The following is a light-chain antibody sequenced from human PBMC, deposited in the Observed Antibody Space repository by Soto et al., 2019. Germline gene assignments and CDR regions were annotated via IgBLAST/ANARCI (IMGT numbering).Light chain of an antibody. J-gene: IGKJ1*01. V-gene: IGKV3D-15*01. Sequence: EIVMTQSPATLSVSPGERATLSCRASQSASSNLAWYQQKPGQAPRLLIYGVSSRATDVPDRFSGSGSGTDFTLTISRLEPEDFAVYYCQQYTDSRTFGQGTKVDIK. CDR1: QSASSN. CDR2: GVS. CDR3: QQYTDSRT.